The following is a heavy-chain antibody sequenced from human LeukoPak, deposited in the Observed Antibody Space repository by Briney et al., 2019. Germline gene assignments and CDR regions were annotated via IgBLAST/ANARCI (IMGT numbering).Heavy chain of an antibody. D-gene: IGHD4-17*01. Sequence: PSETLSLTCTVSGGSISSSSYYWGWIRQPPGKGLEWIGSIYYSGSTYYNPSLKSRVTISVDTSKNQFSLKLSSVTAADTAVYHCARHTDYGDYGNWFDPWGQGTLVTVSS. CDR1: GGSISSSSYY. V-gene: IGHV4-39*01. J-gene: IGHJ5*02. CDR2: IYYSGST. CDR3: ARHTDYGDYGNWFDP.